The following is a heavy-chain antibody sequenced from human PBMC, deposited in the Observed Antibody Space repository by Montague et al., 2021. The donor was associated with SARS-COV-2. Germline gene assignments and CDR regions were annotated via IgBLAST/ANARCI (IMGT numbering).Heavy chain of an antibody. CDR2: IYYSGST. D-gene: IGHD3-10*01. CDR1: GGSISSSSYY. J-gene: IGHJ4*02. Sequence: SETLSLTCTVSGGSISSSSYYWGWLRQPPGKGLEWIGSIYYSGSTYYNPSLKSRVTISVDTSKNQFSLKLSSVTAADTAVYYCARREDYYGSGGYPNWGQGTLVTVSS. V-gene: IGHV4-39*01. CDR3: ARREDYYGSGGYPN.